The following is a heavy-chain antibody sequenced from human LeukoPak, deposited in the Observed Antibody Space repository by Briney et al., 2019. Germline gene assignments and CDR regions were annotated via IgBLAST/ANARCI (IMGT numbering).Heavy chain of an antibody. J-gene: IGHJ4*02. Sequence: GGSLRLSCAASGFTFSSYAMNWVRQAPGKGLEWVSGISGSGGSTYYADSVKGRFTISRDNSKNTLYLQMNSLRAEDTAVYYCAKGPRAYCGGDCPDYWGQGTLVTVSS. CDR3: AKGPRAYCGGDCPDY. V-gene: IGHV3-23*01. CDR2: ISGSGGST. D-gene: IGHD2-21*01. CDR1: GFTFSSYA.